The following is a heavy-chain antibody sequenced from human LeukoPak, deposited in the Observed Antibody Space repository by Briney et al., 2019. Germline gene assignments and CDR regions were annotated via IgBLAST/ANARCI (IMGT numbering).Heavy chain of an antibody. CDR2: INHSGST. J-gene: IGHJ4*02. CDR1: GGSFSGYY. V-gene: IGHV4-34*01. CDR3: AGHVVGGKELDY. D-gene: IGHD2-15*01. Sequence: PSETLSLTCAVYGGSFSGYYWSWIRQPPGKGLEWIGEINHSGSTNYNPSLKSRVTISVDTSKNQFSLKLSSVTAADTAVYYCAGHVVGGKELDYWGQGTLVTVSS.